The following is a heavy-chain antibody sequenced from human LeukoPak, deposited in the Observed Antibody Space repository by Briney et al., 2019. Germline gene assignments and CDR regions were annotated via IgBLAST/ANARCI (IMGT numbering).Heavy chain of an antibody. CDR1: GFTFSSYE. Sequence: GGSLRLSCAASGFTFSSYEMNWVRQAPGKGLEWVSSISSSSYIYYADSVKGRFTISRDNAKNSLYLQMNSLRAEDTAVYYCGSLVYRQDWFDPWGQGTLVTVSS. CDR2: ISSSSYI. V-gene: IGHV3-21*01. CDR3: GSLVYRQDWFDP. J-gene: IGHJ5*02. D-gene: IGHD2-2*02.